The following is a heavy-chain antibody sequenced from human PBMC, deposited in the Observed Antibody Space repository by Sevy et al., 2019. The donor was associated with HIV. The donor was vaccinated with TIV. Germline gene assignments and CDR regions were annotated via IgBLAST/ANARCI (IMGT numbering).Heavy chain of an antibody. V-gene: IGHV1-8*01. D-gene: IGHD3-10*01. J-gene: IGHJ6*02. CDR2: MNPNSGNT. Sequence: ASVKVSCKASGYTFTSYDINWVRQATGQGLEWMGWMNPNSGNTGYAQKFQGRVTMTRNTSISTAYMELSSLRSEDTAMYYCARAPHDERWFGELLTHGYYYYGMDVWGQGTTVTVSS. CDR3: ARAPHDERWFGELLTHGYYYYGMDV. CDR1: GYTFTSYD.